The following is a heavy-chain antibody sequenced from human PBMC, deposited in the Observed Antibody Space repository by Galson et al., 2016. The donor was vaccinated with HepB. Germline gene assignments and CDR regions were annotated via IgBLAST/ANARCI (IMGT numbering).Heavy chain of an antibody. Sequence: SLRLSCAASGFTFSSYGMHWVRQAPGKGLEWVAVILYDGTNTYYADSVKGRFTVSRDNSNNTVHLQMNSVRAEDTSVYFCARDEPRRHSQPFLLWGQGTMVTVSS. CDR1: GFTFSSYG. CDR3: ARDEPRRHSQPFLL. CDR2: ILYDGTNT. J-gene: IGHJ3*01. V-gene: IGHV3-33*01. D-gene: IGHD2/OR15-2a*01.